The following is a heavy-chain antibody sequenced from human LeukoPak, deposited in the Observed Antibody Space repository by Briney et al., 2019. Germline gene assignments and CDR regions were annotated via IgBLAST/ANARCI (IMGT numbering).Heavy chain of an antibody. CDR3: ARGPPSSSWSDTRFDY. D-gene: IGHD6-13*01. J-gene: IGHJ4*02. CDR2: ISYDGSNK. CDR1: GFTFSSYA. V-gene: IGHV3-30*04. Sequence: GRSLRLSCAASGFTFSSYAMHWVRQAPGKGLEWVAVISYDGSNKYYADSVKGRFTISRDNSKNTLYLQMNSLRAEDTAVYYCARGPPSSSWSDTRFDYGDQGTLVTVSS.